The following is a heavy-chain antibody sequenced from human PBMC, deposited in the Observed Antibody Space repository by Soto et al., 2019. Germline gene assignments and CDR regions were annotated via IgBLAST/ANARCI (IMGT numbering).Heavy chain of an antibody. V-gene: IGHV3-48*02. CDR2: ISSSSSTI. D-gene: IGHD5-12*01. CDR1: GFTFSSNG. CDR3: ATSVGASGYDFY. J-gene: IGHJ4*02. Sequence: EVQLVESGGGLVQPRGSLRLSCVASGFTFSSNGMNWVRQAPGKGLEWVSYISSSSSTIYYADSVKGRFTISRDNAQNSLYLQMNSLRDEDTAVYYCATSVGASGYDFYWGQGTLVTVSS.